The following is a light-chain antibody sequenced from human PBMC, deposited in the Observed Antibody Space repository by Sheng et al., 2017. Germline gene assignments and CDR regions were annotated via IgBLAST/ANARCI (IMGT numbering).Light chain of an antibody. V-gene: IGKV3-20*01. CDR3: QQYYSSPKT. CDR1: QSVSSTY. CDR2: GAS. J-gene: IGKJ1*01. Sequence: EIVLTQSPGTLSLSPGERATLSCRASQSVSSTYLYWYQQKPGQAPRLVMFGASRRASGIPDRFSGSGSGTDFTLSINRLEPEDFAVYFCQQYYSSPKTFGQGTKVDIK.